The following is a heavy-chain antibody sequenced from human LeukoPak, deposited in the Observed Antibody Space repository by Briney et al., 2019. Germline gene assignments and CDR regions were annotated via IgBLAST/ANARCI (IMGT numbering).Heavy chain of an antibody. Sequence: GGSLRLSCAASGFTFSSYWMHWFRQAPGKGLVWVSRINSDGSSTSYADSVKGRFTISRDNAKNTLYLQMNSLRAEDTAVYYCAREPPVTSCYDYWGQGTLVTVSS. CDR3: AREPPVTSCYDY. D-gene: IGHD2-2*01. J-gene: IGHJ4*02. CDR2: INSDGSST. CDR1: GFTFSSYW. V-gene: IGHV3-74*01.